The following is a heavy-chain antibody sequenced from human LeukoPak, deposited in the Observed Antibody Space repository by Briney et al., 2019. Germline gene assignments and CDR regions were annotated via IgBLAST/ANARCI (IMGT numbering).Heavy chain of an antibody. J-gene: IGHJ5*02. Sequence: PGGSLKLSCAASGFTFSNAWMSWVRQAPGKGLEWVGRIKSKTDGGTTDYAAPVKGRFTISRDDSKNTLYLQMNSLKTEDTAVYYCTTDRYDFWSGYPSIWREYWFAPWGQGTLVTVSS. D-gene: IGHD3-3*01. CDR3: TTDRYDFWSGYPSIWREYWFAP. V-gene: IGHV3-15*01. CDR1: GFTFSNAW. CDR2: IKSKTDGGTT.